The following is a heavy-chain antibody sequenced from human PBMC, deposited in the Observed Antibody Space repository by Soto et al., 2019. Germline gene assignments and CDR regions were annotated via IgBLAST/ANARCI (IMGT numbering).Heavy chain of an antibody. CDR1: GFTFRSYE. D-gene: IGHD4-17*01. V-gene: IGHV3-48*03. J-gene: IGHJ4*02. Sequence: EVQLVESGGGLVQPGGSLRLSCAASGFTFRSYEMNWVRQAPGQGLEWVSYISSIGGTMYYADSVKGRFTISRDNAKNSLFLQMNSLRAEDTAVYYCANGATVTTWTHYFDYWGQGTLVTVSS. CDR3: ANGATVTTWTHYFDY. CDR2: ISSIGGTM.